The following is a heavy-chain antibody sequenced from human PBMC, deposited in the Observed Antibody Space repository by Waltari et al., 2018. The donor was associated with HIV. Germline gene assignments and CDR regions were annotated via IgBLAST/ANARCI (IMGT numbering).Heavy chain of an antibody. CDR1: GGSINSTSYY. Sequence: QLQLQESGPGLVKPSETLSLICSISGGSINSTSYYWGWIRQPPGKGLEWFGSMFYGGRTYYNPSLKSRVTISVDTSKNQFSLKLSSVTAADTALYYCAIQAYYYGSGSANWFDPWGQGTLVTVSS. CDR2: MFYGGRT. J-gene: IGHJ5*02. V-gene: IGHV4-39*01. D-gene: IGHD3-10*01. CDR3: AIQAYYYGSGSANWFDP.